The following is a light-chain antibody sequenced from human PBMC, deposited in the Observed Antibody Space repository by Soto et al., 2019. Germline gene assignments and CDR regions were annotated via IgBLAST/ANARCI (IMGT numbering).Light chain of an antibody. J-gene: IGKJ4*01. CDR2: WAS. CDR1: QSVLYSSNNKNY. CDR3: QQYYTTPLT. Sequence: DIVMTQSPDSLAVPLGERATIDCKSSQSVLYSSNNKNYLTWYQQKAGQPPKLLIYWASTRESGVPDRFSGSGSGTDFTLTISSLQAEDVAVYYCQQYYTTPLTFGGGTKVEIK. V-gene: IGKV4-1*01.